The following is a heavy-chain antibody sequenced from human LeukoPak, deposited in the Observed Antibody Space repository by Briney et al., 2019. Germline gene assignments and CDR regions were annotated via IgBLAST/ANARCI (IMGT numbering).Heavy chain of an antibody. J-gene: IGHJ4*02. CDR3: ARDIVASAVFDY. D-gene: IGHD5-12*01. CDR2: INPYSGGT. V-gene: IGHV1-2*02. Sequence: GESLKISCKGSGYSFTSYWIIWVRQMPGKGLEWMGWINPYSGGTNFARKFQGRVTMTRDTSITTAYMELSGLRSDDTAVYYCARDIVASAVFDYWGQGSLVTVSS. CDR1: GYSFTSYW.